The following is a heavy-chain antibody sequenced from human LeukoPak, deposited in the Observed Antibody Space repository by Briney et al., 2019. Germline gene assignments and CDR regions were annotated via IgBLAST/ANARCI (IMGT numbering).Heavy chain of an antibody. J-gene: IGHJ3*02. CDR1: GGSFSGYY. CDR3: ARDTYIYDSSGYDAFDI. D-gene: IGHD3-22*01. CDR2: INHSGST. V-gene: IGHV4-34*01. Sequence: TSETLSLTCAVYGGSFSGYYWSWIRQPPGKGLEWIGEINHSGSTNYNPSLKSRVTISVDTSKNQFSLKLSSVTAADTAVYYCARDTYIYDSSGYDAFDIWGQGTMVTVSS.